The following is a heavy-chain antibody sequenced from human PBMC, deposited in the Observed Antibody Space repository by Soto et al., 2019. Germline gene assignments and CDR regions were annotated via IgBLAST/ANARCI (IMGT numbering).Heavy chain of an antibody. CDR2: INTYKGNT. Sequence: QVQLVQSGAEVKKPGASVKVSCKASGYTFTNYGVSWVRQAPGQGLEWMGWINTYKGNTNYAQKFQGRVTMTTDTSTSTAYMELRSQRSDDTAIYYCAKVQEKWSIFFDYWGQGTLVTVSS. CDR3: AKVQEKWSIFFDY. CDR1: GYTFTNYG. V-gene: IGHV1-18*01. D-gene: IGHD2-15*01. J-gene: IGHJ4*02.